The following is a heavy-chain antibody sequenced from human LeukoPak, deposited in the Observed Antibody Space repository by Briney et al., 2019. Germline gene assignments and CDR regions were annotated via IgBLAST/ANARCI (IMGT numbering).Heavy chain of an antibody. D-gene: IGHD6-6*01. CDR1: GGSISSYY. Sequence: SETLSLTCTVSGGSISSYYWSWIRQPAGKGLEWIGRMYTSGSTNYNPSLKSRVTISVDTSKNQFSLKLSSVTAADTAVYYCARDPPLYRYSSSSSRSPRGYFDYWGQGTLVTVSS. CDR2: MYTSGST. CDR3: ARDPPLYRYSSSSSRSPRGYFDY. V-gene: IGHV4-4*07. J-gene: IGHJ4*02.